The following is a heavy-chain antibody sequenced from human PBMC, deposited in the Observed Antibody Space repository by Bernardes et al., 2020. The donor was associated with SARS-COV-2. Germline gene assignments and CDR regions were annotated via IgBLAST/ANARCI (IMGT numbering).Heavy chain of an antibody. Sequence: WGSLRLSCTATGFSFSSSAMNWVRHAPAKGLEWVSGISGSGGTTYYADSVKGRFTISRDNSRKTLSVQMNSLRDEDTAVYFCAKEGPTVTVQGFDSWGQGTLVTVAS. V-gene: IGHV3-23*01. CDR2: ISGSGGTT. CDR3: AKEGPTVTVQGFDS. CDR1: GFSFSSSA. D-gene: IGHD4-17*01. J-gene: IGHJ4*02.